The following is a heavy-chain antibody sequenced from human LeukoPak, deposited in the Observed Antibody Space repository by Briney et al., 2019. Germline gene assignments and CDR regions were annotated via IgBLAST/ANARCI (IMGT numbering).Heavy chain of an antibody. D-gene: IGHD6-13*01. CDR3: ARGPRSSSWYKVEHWFDP. V-gene: IGHV4-30-4*01. CDR1: GGSISSGDYY. J-gene: IGHJ5*02. CDR2: IYYSGST. Sequence: SETLSLTCTVSGGSISSGDYYWSWIRQPPGKGLEWIGYIYYSGSTYYNPSLKSRVTISVDTSKNQFSLKLSSVTAADTAVYYCARGPRSSSWYKVEHWFDPWGQGTLVTVSS.